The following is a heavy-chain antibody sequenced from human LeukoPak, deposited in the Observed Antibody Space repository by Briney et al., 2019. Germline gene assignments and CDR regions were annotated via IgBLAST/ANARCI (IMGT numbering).Heavy chain of an antibody. CDR3: ARDGEDCSSTSCYTGWFDP. Sequence: GASVKVSCKAPGGTFSSYAISWVRQAPGQGLEWMGGIIPIFGTANYAQKFQGRVTITADESTSTAYMELSSLRSEYTAVYYCARDGEDCSSTSCYTGWFDPWGQGTLVTVSS. J-gene: IGHJ5*02. CDR1: GGTFSSYA. CDR2: IIPIFGTA. V-gene: IGHV1-69*13. D-gene: IGHD2-2*02.